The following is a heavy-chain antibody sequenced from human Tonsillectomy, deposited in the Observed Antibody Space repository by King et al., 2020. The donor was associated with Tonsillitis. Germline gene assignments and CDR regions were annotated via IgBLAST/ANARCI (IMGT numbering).Heavy chain of an antibody. CDR2: ITHSGST. J-gene: IGHJ4*02. D-gene: IGHD6-19*01. CDR1: GGSFSGYY. V-gene: IGHV4-34*01. Sequence: VQLQQWGAGLLKPSETLSLPCAVYGGSFSGYYWSWIRQPPGKGLEWIGEITHSGSTMFNPSLESRVTISKDTSKNQFSLNLNSVTAADTAFYYCARAGGIAVAAVDYWGQGTLVTVSS. CDR3: ARAGGIAVAAVDY.